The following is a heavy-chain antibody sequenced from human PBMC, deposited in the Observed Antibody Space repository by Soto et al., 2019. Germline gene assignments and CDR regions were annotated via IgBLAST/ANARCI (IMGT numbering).Heavy chain of an antibody. CDR3: ARGTGPGYSSGWYYLFY. V-gene: IGHV4-4*02. CDR1: GVSINNDDW. J-gene: IGHJ4*02. D-gene: IGHD6-19*01. Sequence: SETLSLTCSVSGVSINNDDWWAWVRQPPGRGLEWIGEIFYSGSYKYNPSLKSRVLISSDKSKNQFSLTLHSLTAADTAVYYCARGTGPGYSSGWYYLFYWGQGTLVTVSS. CDR2: IFYSGSY.